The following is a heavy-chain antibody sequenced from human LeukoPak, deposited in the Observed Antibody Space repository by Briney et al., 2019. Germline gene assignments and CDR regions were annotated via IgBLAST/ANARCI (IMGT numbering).Heavy chain of an antibody. V-gene: IGHV3-23*01. J-gene: IGHJ4*02. CDR3: AKDLGGGYFGHPFDY. CDR1: GFTFSSYA. D-gene: IGHD2-21*01. Sequence: GGSLRLSCAASGFTFSSYAMSWVRQAPGKGLEWVSAISGSGGSTYYADSVKGRFTISRDNSKNTLYLQMNSLRAEDTAVYYCAKDLGGGYFGHPFDYWGQGTLVTVSS. CDR2: ISGSGGST.